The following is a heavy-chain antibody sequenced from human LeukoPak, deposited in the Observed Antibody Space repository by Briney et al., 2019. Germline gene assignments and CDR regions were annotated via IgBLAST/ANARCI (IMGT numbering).Heavy chain of an antibody. CDR2: IYYSGST. CDR3: ARGIAAAGTLYFPGPDVIYMDV. J-gene: IGHJ6*03. V-gene: IGHV4-59*01. Sequence: SETLSLTCTVSGGSISSYYWSWIRQPPGKGLEWIGYIYYSGSTNYNPSLKSRVTISVDTSKNQFSLKLSSVTAADTAVYYCARGIAAAGTLYFPGPDVIYMDVWGKGTTVTVSS. CDR1: GGSISSYY. D-gene: IGHD6-13*01.